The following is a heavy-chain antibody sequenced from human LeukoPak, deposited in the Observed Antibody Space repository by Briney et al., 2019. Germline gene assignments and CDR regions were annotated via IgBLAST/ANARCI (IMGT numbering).Heavy chain of an antibody. D-gene: IGHD6-13*01. CDR3: ARVGYSSSWHSGSAFDI. CDR1: GFTFSDYY. V-gene: IGHV3-11*04. Sequence: GGSLRLSCAASGFTFSDYYMSWIRQAPGKGLEWASYISSSGNTKYYADSVMGRFTTSRDNAKNSLYLQTNTLRAEDTAVYHCARVGYSSSWHSGSAFDIWGQGTRVTVSS. J-gene: IGHJ3*02. CDR2: ISSSGNTK.